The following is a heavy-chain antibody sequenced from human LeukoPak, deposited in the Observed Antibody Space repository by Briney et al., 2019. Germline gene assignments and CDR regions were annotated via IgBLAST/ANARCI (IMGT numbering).Heavy chain of an antibody. CDR1: GFTFSSYG. CDR2: IQYDGSIE. V-gene: IGHV3-33*01. J-gene: IGHJ4*02. D-gene: IGHD2-2*01. Sequence: GGSLRLSCTASGFTFSSYGMHWVRQAPGRGLEWVAAIQYDGSIEYYADSVKGRFTISRDQSKNTLFLQVNSLRAEDTAVYYCARDSCGSPSCFDYWGQGTLVTVSS. CDR3: ARDSCGSPSCFDY.